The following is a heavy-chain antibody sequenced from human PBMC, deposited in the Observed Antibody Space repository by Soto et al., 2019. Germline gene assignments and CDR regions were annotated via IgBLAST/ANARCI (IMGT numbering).Heavy chain of an antibody. CDR3: ARGNFSPAAAGTIKNWFDP. Sequence: SETLSLTCTVSGGSISSGGYYWSWIRQHPGKGLEWIGYIYYSGSTYYNPSLKSRVTISVDTSKNQFSLKLSSVTAADTAVYYCARGNFSPAAAGTIKNWFDPWGQGTLVTVSS. V-gene: IGHV4-31*03. CDR2: IYYSGST. J-gene: IGHJ5*02. D-gene: IGHD6-13*01. CDR1: GGSISSGGYY.